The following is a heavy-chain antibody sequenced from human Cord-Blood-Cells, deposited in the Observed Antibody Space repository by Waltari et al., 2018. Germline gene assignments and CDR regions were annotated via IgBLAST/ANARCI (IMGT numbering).Heavy chain of an antibody. J-gene: IGHJ4*02. CDR3: ARGLVMRYFDWLLSPPDY. D-gene: IGHD3-9*01. CDR2: ISAYNGNT. CDR1: GYTFTSYG. V-gene: IGHV1-18*04. Sequence: QVQLVQSGAEVKKPGASVKVSCKASGYTFTSYGISWVRQAPGHGLEWMGWISAYNGNTNYAQKLQGRVTMTTDTSTSTAYMELRSLRSDDTAVYYCARGLVMRYFDWLLSPPDYWGQGTLVTVSS.